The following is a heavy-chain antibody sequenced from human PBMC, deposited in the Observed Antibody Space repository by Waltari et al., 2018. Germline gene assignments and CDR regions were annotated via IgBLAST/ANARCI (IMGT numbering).Heavy chain of an antibody. CDR3: ARHSKQWLVQRYFDY. CDR1: GYSFTSYW. CDR2: IDPSDSYT. D-gene: IGHD6-19*01. V-gene: IGHV5-10-1*03. Sequence: EVQLVQSGAEVKKPGESLRISCKGSGYSFTSYWISWVRQLPGKGLEWMGRIDPSDSYTNYSPSFQGHVTISADKSISTAYLQWSSLKASDTAMYYCARHSKQWLVQRYFDYWGQGTLVTVSS. J-gene: IGHJ4*02.